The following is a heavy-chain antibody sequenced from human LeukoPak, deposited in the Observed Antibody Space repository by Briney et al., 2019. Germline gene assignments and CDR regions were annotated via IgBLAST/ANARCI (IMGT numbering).Heavy chain of an antibody. J-gene: IGHJ4*02. CDR2: INWNGGST. Sequence: PGGSLRLSCAASGFTFDDYGMSWVRQAPGKGLEWVSGINWNGGSTGYADSVKGRFTISRDNAKHSLYLQMNSLRAEDTALYYCAREAYDSSGYYLYFDYWGQGTLVTVSS. CDR1: GFTFDDYG. D-gene: IGHD3-22*01. CDR3: AREAYDSSGYYLYFDY. V-gene: IGHV3-20*04.